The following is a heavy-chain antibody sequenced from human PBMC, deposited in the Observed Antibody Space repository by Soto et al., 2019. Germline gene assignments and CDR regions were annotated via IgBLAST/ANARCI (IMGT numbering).Heavy chain of an antibody. CDR3: GKTRTAVVVGETYDD. CDR1: GFTFSSYA. J-gene: IGHJ4*02. Sequence: EVQLLESGGGLVQPGGSLRLSCAASGFTFSSYAMAWVRQAPGKGLEWVSTISGTGGSTYYADSVKGRFTISRDSSKNTLYVHMNRLRAEDTAGYYCGKTRTAVVVGETYDDWGPGTLVTVSS. CDR2: ISGTGGST. D-gene: IGHD2-15*01. V-gene: IGHV3-23*01.